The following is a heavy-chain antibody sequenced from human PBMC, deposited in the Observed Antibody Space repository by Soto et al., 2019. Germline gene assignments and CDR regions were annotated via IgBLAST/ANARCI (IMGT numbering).Heavy chain of an antibody. CDR1: GGTFSNYG. D-gene: IGHD3-10*01. Sequence: QVQLVQSGAEVKKPGSSVKVSCKTSGGTFSNYGLSWVRQAPGQGLEWMGTIIPAFDTTNYAQKFQGRITITADESTSTAYMELSSLRSEDTAVYYCARDGGSGEVLTYFDYWGQGTLVTVSS. V-gene: IGHV1-69*15. CDR3: ARDGGSGEVLTYFDY. CDR2: IIPAFDTT. J-gene: IGHJ4*02.